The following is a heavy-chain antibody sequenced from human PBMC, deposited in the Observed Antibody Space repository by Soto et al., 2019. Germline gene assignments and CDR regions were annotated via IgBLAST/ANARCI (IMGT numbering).Heavy chain of an antibody. CDR3: AKDPPHYDSSGYYY. CDR1: GFTFSSYA. J-gene: IGHJ4*02. Sequence: GGSLRLSCAASGFTFSSYAMSWVRQAPGKGLEWVSAISGSGGSTYYADSVKGRFTIPRENSKNTLYLQMNSLRAEDTAVYYCAKDPPHYDSSGYYYWGQGTLVTVSS. CDR2: ISGSGGST. V-gene: IGHV3-23*01. D-gene: IGHD3-22*01.